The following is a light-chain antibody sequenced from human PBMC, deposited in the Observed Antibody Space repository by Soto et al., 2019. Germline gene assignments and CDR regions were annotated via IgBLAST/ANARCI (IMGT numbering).Light chain of an antibody. CDR2: DAS. J-gene: IGKJ3*01. CDR3: QQRSNWPRT. V-gene: IGKV3-11*01. CDR1: QSVSSY. Sequence: EIVLTQSPATLSLSPGERATLFCRASQSVSSYLAWYQQKPGQAPRLLIYDASNRATGSPARFSGSGSGTDFTLTISIIEPEDFAVYDCQQRSNWPRTFGPGTKVDIK.